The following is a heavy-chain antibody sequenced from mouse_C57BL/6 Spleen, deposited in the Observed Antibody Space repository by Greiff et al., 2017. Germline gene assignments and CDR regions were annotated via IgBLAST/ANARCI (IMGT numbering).Heavy chain of an antibody. CDR2: ISGGGGNT. D-gene: IGHD1-1*01. J-gene: IGHJ2*01. Sequence: EVQLMESGGGLVKPGGSLKLSCAASGFTFSSYTMSWVRQTPEKRLEWVATISGGGGNTYYPDSVKGRFTISRDNAKNTLYLQMSSLRSEDTALYFCARRNYGSSKDFDYWGQGTTLTVSS. V-gene: IGHV5-9*01. CDR1: GFTFSSYT. CDR3: ARRNYGSSKDFDY.